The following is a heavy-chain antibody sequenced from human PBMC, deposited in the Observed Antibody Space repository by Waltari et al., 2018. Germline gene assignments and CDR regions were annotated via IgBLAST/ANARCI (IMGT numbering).Heavy chain of an antibody. J-gene: IGHJ4*02. V-gene: IGHV4-59*01. CDR2: IYYRGST. D-gene: IGHD6-19*01. CDR3: ARGAVAGTTVDY. Sequence: QVQLQESGPGLVKPSETLSLTCPVSGCSIRRYYWSWIRQPPGKGLEWIGYIYYRGSTNYNPSLKSRVTISVDTSKNQFSLKLSSVTAADTAVYYCARGAVAGTTVDYWGQGTLVTVSS. CDR1: GCSIRRYY.